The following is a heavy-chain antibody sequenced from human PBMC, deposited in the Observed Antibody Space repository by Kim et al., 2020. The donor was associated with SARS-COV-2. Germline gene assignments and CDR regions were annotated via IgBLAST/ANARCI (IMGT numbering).Heavy chain of an antibody. D-gene: IGHD5-18*01. J-gene: IGHJ6*02. CDR3: AKSYGEYYYYYGLDV. Sequence: ADPVKGRFTKSRDNSKNTLYLQMNSLGDEDTAVYYCAKSYGEYYYYYGLDVWGQGTTVSVSS. V-gene: IGHV3-23*01.